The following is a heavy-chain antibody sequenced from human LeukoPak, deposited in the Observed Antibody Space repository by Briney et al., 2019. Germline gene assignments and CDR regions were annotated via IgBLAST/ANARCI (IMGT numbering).Heavy chain of an antibody. V-gene: IGHV3-23*01. Sequence: PGGSLSLSCAASGFTFSSYAMSWVRQAPGRGLEWVSTISGSGDSTYYADSVKGRFTISRDNSKNTLYLQMNSLRAADTAVYYCAKEGLVNFYYFDYWGQGTLVTVSS. CDR1: GFTFSSYA. CDR3: AKEGLVNFYYFDY. CDR2: ISGSGDST. J-gene: IGHJ4*02. D-gene: IGHD1-26*01.